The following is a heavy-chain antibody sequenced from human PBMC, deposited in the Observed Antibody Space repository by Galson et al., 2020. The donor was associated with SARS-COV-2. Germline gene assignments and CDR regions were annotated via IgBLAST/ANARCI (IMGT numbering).Heavy chain of an antibody. CDR2: INPNSGGT. V-gene: IGHV1-2*02. CDR1: GYTFTGYY. Sequence: ASVKVSCKAFGYTFTGYYMHWVRQAPGQGLEWMGWINPNSGGTNYAQKFQGRVTMTRDTSISTAYMELSRLRSDDTAVYYCARDRDGWLAFDYWGQGTRGTVSS. J-gene: IGHJ4*02. CDR3: ARDRDGWLAFDY. D-gene: IGHD5-12*01.